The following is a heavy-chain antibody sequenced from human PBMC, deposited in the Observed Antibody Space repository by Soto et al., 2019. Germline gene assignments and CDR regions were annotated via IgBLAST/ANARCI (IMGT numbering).Heavy chain of an antibody. CDR2: IYYSGST. CDR1: GGSISSYY. CDR3: XXXXXGDYPRGYYYYMDV. D-gene: IGHD4-17*01. J-gene: IGHJ6*03. Sequence: QVQLQESGPGLVKPSETLSLTCTVSGGSISSYYWSWIRQPPGKGLEWIGYIYYSGSTDYNPSLKXRVTISXXXXXXXXXXXXXXXXXXXXXXXXXXXXXXGDYPRGYYYYMDVWGKGTTVTVSS. V-gene: IGHV4-59*01.